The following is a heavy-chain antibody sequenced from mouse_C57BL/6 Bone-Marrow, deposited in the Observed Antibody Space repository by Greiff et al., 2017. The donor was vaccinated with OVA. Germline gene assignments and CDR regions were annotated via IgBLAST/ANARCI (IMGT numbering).Heavy chain of an antibody. J-gene: IGHJ4*01. CDR1: GYTFTDYY. Sequence: VQLQQPGPVLVKPGASVKMSCKASGYTFTDYYMNWVKQSHGKSLEWIGVINPYNGGTSYNQKFKGKATLTVDKSSSTAYMELNSLTSEDSAVYYCARNFYYYAMDYWGQGTSVTVSS. V-gene: IGHV1-19*01. CDR3: ARNFYYYAMDY. CDR2: INPYNGGT.